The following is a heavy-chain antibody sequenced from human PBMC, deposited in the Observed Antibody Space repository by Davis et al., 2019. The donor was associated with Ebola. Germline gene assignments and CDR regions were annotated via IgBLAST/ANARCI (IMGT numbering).Heavy chain of an antibody. Sequence: SETLSLTCAVSGGSISSSNWWSWVRQPPGKGLEWIGEIYHSGSTNYNPSLKSRVTISVDKSKNQFSLKLSSVTAADTAVYYCASVGVVASGARVWYGMDVWGQGTTVTVSS. J-gene: IGHJ6*02. CDR2: IYHSGST. CDR3: ASVGVVASGARVWYGMDV. V-gene: IGHV4-4*02. CDR1: GGSISSSNW. D-gene: IGHD5-12*01.